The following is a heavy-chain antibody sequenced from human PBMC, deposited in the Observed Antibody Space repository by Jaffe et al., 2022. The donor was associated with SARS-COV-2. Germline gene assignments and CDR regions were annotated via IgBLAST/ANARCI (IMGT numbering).Heavy chain of an antibody. CDR1: GLTFRHYG. J-gene: IGHJ6*02. CDR2: IGGSGSDI. V-gene: IGHV3-23*01. Sequence: EVQLLESGGGLVQPGGSLRLSCVASGLTFRHYGINWVRQAPGKGLEWVSCIGGSGSDIYYADSVKGRFTISRDNSKNTLYLQLNSLRVEDTAVYYCATDKGHPESSVYDWFYFHGMDVWGPGTTVTVSS. D-gene: IGHD5-12*01. CDR3: ATDKGHPESSVYDWFYFHGMDV.